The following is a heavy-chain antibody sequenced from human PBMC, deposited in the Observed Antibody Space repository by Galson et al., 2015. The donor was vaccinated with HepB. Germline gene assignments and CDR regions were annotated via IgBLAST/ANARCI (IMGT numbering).Heavy chain of an antibody. CDR1: GFIFSNYA. J-gene: IGHJ6*03. V-gene: IGHV3-30-3*01. D-gene: IGHD1-26*01. Sequence: LRLSCAASGFIFSNYAIHWVRQAPGKGLEWVAVISYDGSKKYYADSVKGRFTISRDNTKNTLYLQMNSLRPEDTAVYYCARDPNSGSYPYYYMDVWGKGTIVTVSS. CDR3: ARDPNSGSYPYYYMDV. CDR2: ISYDGSKK.